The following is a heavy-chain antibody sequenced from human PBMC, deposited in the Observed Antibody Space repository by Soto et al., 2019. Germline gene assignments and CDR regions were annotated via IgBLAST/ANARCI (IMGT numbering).Heavy chain of an antibody. CDR1: GYTFTSYD. CDR3: ARLKQDYAVA. V-gene: IGHV1-8*01. D-gene: IGHD3-16*01. CDR2: MNPNSGNT. Sequence: QVQLVQSGAEVKKPGASVKVSCKASGYTFTSYDINWGRLATGQGLEWMGWMNPNSGNTAYAQKVQGRVTMTRNTSISTAYMELSSLRSEDTAVYYCARLKQDYAVAWGQGTLVTVSS. J-gene: IGHJ5*02.